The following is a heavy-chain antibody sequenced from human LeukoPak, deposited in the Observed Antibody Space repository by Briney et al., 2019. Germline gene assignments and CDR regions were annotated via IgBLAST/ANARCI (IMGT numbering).Heavy chain of an antibody. CDR1: GFTFSNYW. D-gene: IGHD2-15*01. CDR3: AGGLGWLIDY. V-gene: IGHV3-7*04. CDR2: IEQDGGEK. J-gene: IGHJ4*02. Sequence: GGSLRLSCAASGFTFSNYWMNWVRQAPGKGLEWVVNIEQDGGEKNYVDSVKGRFTISRDNAKNSLYLQMNSLRAEDTAVYYCAGGLGWLIDYWGQGTLVAVSS.